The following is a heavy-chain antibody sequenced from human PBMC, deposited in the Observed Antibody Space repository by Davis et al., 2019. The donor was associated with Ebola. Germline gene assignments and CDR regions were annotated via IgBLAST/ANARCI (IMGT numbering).Heavy chain of an antibody. CDR2: ISSRSSYI. J-gene: IGHJ3*02. V-gene: IGHV3-21*01. D-gene: IGHD3-22*01. Sequence: GESLKISCAASGFTFSSYGMNWVRQAPGKGLEWVSSISSRSSYIYYADSVKGRFTISRDNAQNSLYLQMNSLRAEDTAVYYCARAEYYYDSSGYYPQDAFDIWGQGTMVTVSS. CDR1: GFTFSSYG. CDR3: ARAEYYYDSSGYYPQDAFDI.